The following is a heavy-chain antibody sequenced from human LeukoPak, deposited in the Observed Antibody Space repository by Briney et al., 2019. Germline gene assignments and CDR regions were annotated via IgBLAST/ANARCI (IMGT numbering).Heavy chain of an antibody. CDR3: AREATGYYDSSGFKIVFFQY. J-gene: IGHJ1*01. Sequence: ASVKVSCKASGYTFTSYGISWVRQAPGQGLEWMGWISAYSGNTNYAQNLQGRVTMTTDTSTSTAYMELRSLGSDDTAVYYCAREATGYYDSSGFKIVFFQYWGQGTLVTVSS. D-gene: IGHD3-22*01. V-gene: IGHV1-18*01. CDR2: ISAYSGNT. CDR1: GYTFTSYG.